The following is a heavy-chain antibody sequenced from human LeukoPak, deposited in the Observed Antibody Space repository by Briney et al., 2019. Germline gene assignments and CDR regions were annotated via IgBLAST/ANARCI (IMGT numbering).Heavy chain of an antibody. Sequence: PSETLSLTCAVSGGSISSGGYSWSWIRQPPGKGLEWIGYIYHSGSTYYNPSLKSRATISVDRSKNQFSLKLSSVTAADTAVYYCAREHSSGYYLDYWGQGTLVTVSS. V-gene: IGHV4-30-2*01. D-gene: IGHD3-22*01. J-gene: IGHJ4*02. CDR3: AREHSSGYYLDY. CDR1: GGSISSGGYS. CDR2: IYHSGST.